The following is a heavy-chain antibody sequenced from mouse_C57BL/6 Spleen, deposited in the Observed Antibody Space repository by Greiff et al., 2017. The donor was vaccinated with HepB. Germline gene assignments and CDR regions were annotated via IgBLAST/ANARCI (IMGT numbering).Heavy chain of an antibody. J-gene: IGHJ1*03. D-gene: IGHD1-1*01. V-gene: IGHV3-8*01. CDR1: GYSITSDY. CDR3: ARRGITTVVATEYFDV. Sequence: EVKLQESGPGLAKPSQTLSLTCSVTGYSITSDYWNWIRKFPGNKLEYMGYISYSGSTYYNPSLKSRISITRDTSKNQYYLQLNSVTTEDTATYYCARRGITTVVATEYFDVWGTGTTVTVSS. CDR2: ISYSGST.